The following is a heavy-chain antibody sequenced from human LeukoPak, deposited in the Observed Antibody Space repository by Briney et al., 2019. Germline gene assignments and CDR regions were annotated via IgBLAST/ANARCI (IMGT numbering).Heavy chain of an antibody. CDR2: INSEGSTI. CDR1: GITFSTYW. Sequence: GGSLRLSCAGSGITFSTYWMHWVRQAPGKGLVWVSRINSEGSTISYADSVKGRFTISRDNAKNTLYLQMNTLRAEDTAVYYCSSQRGSGWFKDAFDIWGQGTMVIVSS. V-gene: IGHV3-74*01. J-gene: IGHJ3*02. CDR3: SSQRGSGWFKDAFDI. D-gene: IGHD6-13*01.